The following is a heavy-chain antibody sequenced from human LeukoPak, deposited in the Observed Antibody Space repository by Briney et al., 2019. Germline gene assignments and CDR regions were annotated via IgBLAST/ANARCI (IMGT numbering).Heavy chain of an antibody. Sequence: PGRSLRLSCAASGFTFTTDWMSWVRQAPGQGLEWVANISPDGSEKSYVDYVKGRFTISRDNAKNSLDLQMSSLRADDTAVYYCARGGSSRFDQWGQGTLVTVSS. J-gene: IGHJ4*02. CDR1: GFTFTTDW. CDR2: ISPDGSEK. V-gene: IGHV3-7*04. CDR3: ARGGSSRFDQ. D-gene: IGHD6-13*01.